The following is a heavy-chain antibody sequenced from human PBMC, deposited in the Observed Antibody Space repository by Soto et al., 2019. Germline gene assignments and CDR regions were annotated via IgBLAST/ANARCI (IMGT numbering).Heavy chain of an antibody. J-gene: IGHJ4*02. CDR3: GRVPRYSLPTSDSLDQ. CDR2: ITPILRET. Sequence: QVHLVQSGTEVRKPGSSVTVSCKVSGGTFSTYTISWVRQAPGQGLQWMGGITPILRETTYAQNFQGRVFITSDISATTSYMQLSDLAPEDTAMYYCGRVPRYSLPTSDSLDQWGQGTRVTVSS. V-gene: IGHV1-69*06. D-gene: IGHD5-18*01. CDR1: GGTFSTYT.